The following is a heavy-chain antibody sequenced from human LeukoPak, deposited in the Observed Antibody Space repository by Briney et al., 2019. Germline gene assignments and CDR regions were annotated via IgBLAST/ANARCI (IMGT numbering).Heavy chain of an antibody. Sequence: PGGSLRLSCAASGFTFSSYAMSWVRQAPGKGLEWVSAISGSGGSTYYADSVKGRFTISRDNSKNTLYLQMNSLRAEDTAVYYCARFIAAAGTVNAFDIWGQGTMVTVSS. J-gene: IGHJ3*02. CDR2: ISGSGGST. CDR3: ARFIAAAGTVNAFDI. CDR1: GFTFSSYA. D-gene: IGHD6-13*01. V-gene: IGHV3-23*01.